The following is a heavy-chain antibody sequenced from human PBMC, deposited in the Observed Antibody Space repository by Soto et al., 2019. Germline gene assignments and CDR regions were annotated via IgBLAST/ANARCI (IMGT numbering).Heavy chain of an antibody. J-gene: IGHJ6*02. CDR1: GDSVSSNSAA. CDR2: TYYRSKWYN. CDR3: AREGCIAAAGTKSGMDV. D-gene: IGHD6-13*01. Sequence: PSQTLSLTCAISGDSVSSNSAAWNWIRQSPSRGLEWLGRTYYRSKWYNDYAVSVKSRITINPDTSKNQFSLQLNSVTPEDTAVYHCAREGCIAAAGTKSGMDVWAQGTTVTVSS. V-gene: IGHV6-1*01.